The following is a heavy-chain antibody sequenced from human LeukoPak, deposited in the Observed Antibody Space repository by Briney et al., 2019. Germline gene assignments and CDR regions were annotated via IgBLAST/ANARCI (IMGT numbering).Heavy chain of an antibody. CDR1: GFTFSSYW. V-gene: IGHV3-74*01. Sequence: GGSLRLSCAASGFTFSSYWMHWVRQAPGKGLVRVSRINSDGSSTTYADSVKGRFTISRDGAKNTVYLQMNSLRAEDTAVYYCARRMATRYYSGMDFWGQGTTVTVSS. D-gene: IGHD5-24*01. J-gene: IGHJ6*02. CDR3: ARRMATRYYSGMDF. CDR2: INSDGSST.